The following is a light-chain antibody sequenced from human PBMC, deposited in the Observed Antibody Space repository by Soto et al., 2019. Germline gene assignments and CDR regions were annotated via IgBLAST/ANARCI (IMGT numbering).Light chain of an antibody. J-gene: IGKJ2*01. CDR1: QSVSSNY. V-gene: IGKV3-20*01. CDR3: HQYGSLYT. Sequence: EIVLTQSPGTLSLSPGERATLSCRASQSVSSNYLAWYQQKPGQAPRLRIYGASSRATGIPDRFSGSGSGTDFTLTISSLEPEDFAVYYCHQYGSLYTFGQGTKVEIK. CDR2: GAS.